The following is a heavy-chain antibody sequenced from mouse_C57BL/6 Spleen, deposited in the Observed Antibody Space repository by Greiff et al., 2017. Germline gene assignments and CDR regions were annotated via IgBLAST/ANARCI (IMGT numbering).Heavy chain of an antibody. CDR3: ARRDLIYDGYLYAMGY. J-gene: IGHJ4*01. D-gene: IGHD2-3*01. CDR1: GYTFTDYY. Sequence: QVQLQQSGAELVRPGASVKLSCKASGYTFTDYYINWVKQRPGQGLEWIARIYPGSGNTYYNEKFKGKATLTAETSSSTAYMQLSSLTSEDSAVYFCARRDLIYDGYLYAMGYWGQGTSVTVSS. CDR2: IYPGSGNT. V-gene: IGHV1-76*01.